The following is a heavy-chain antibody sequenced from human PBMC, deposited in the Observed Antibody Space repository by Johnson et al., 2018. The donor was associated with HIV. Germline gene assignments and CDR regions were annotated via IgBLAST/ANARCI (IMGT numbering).Heavy chain of an antibody. J-gene: IGHJ3*02. CDR3: AIPDSSAWDSSGYYHGEAFDI. CDR2: IKQDGSEK. Sequence: VQLVESGGGLVQPGGSLRLSCAASGFTFSTYWMSWVRQAPGKGLEWVANIKQDGSEKYYLDSVKGRFTISRDNAKNSLYLQMNSLRAEDTAVYYCAIPDSSAWDSSGYYHGEAFDIWGQGTMVTVSS. CDR1: GFTFSTYW. D-gene: IGHD3-22*01. V-gene: IGHV3-7*02.